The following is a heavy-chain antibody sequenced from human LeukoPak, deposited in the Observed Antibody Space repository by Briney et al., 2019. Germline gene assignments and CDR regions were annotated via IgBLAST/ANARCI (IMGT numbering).Heavy chain of an antibody. D-gene: IGHD3-22*01. J-gene: IGHJ4*02. Sequence: GRSLRLSCAASGFTFDEYAMHWVRQAPGKGLEGVAGVKWISNTLGYADSVKGRFTISRDNAKNSLYLQMNSLRTEDTALYYCAKGSRDSNGYWLYVECWGKGPLVTVSS. CDR2: VKWISNTL. CDR1: GFTFDEYA. CDR3: AKGSRDSNGYWLYVEC. V-gene: IGHV3-9*01.